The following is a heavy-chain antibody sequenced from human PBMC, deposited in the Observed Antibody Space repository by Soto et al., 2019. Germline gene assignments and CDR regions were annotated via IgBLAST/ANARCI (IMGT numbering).Heavy chain of an antibody. J-gene: IGHJ6*02. CDR2: INAGKGNT. CDR1: GYTFTSYA. D-gene: IGHD3-10*02. Sequence: QVQLVQSGAEVKKPGASVKVSCKASGYTFTSYAMHWVRQAPGQRLEWMGWINAGKGNTKYSQKCQGRVTITRDTSASTAYMELSSLRSEDTAVEYCARDPLDRITMLGFAGYGMDVWGQGTTVTVSS. CDR3: ARDPLDRITMLGFAGYGMDV. V-gene: IGHV1-3*01.